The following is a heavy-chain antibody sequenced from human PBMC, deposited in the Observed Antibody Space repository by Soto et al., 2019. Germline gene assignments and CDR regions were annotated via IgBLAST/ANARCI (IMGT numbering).Heavy chain of an antibody. J-gene: IGHJ4*02. CDR2: IIPIFHTA. D-gene: IGHD5-12*01. Sequence: QVQLVQSGAEVKKPGSSVKVSCKASGGTFSTYAFSWVRQAPGQGLEWMGGIIPIFHTATYAQKFRGRVTITADESTSTAYMALSSLRSEDTAVYYCVHRRDGYNSAFFDYWGQGTLVTVSS. V-gene: IGHV1-69*01. CDR1: GGTFSTYA. CDR3: VHRRDGYNSAFFDY.